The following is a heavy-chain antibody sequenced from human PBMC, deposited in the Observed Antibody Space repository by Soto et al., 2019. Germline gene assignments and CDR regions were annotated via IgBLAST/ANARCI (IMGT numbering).Heavy chain of an antibody. V-gene: IGHV4-59*01. D-gene: IGHD3-16*01. Sequence: SESVSLTCTVSGDCIRNYYWSWILQPPGKGLEWIGYIYYSGNTNYNPSLKSRVTISVDTSKNQFSLKLTSVTAADTAVYYCAIGNALLGYWGQGILVTVSS. CDR1: GDCIRNYY. CDR2: IYYSGNT. CDR3: AIGNALLGY. J-gene: IGHJ4*02.